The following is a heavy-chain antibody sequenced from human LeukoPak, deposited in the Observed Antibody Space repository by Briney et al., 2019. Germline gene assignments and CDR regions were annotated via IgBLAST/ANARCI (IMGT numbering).Heavy chain of an antibody. CDR3: ARGGSYLSAFDI. V-gene: IGHV3-48*03. J-gene: IGHJ3*02. CDR1: GFTFSSYE. Sequence: GGSLRLSCAASGFTFSSYEMNWVRQAPGKGLEWVSYISSSGSTIYYADSVKGRFTISRDNAKNTLYLQMNSLRAEDTAVYYCARGGSYLSAFDIWGQGTMVTVSS. CDR2: ISSSGSTI. D-gene: IGHD1-26*01.